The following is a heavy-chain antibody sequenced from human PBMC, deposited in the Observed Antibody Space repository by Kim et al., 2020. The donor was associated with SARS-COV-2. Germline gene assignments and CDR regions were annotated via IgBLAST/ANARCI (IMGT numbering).Heavy chain of an antibody. V-gene: IGHV1-69*13. D-gene: IGHD6-13*01. J-gene: IGHJ6*02. CDR1: GGTFSSYA. CDR3: ARDGVSAEAGDYYYYGMDV. Sequence: SVKVSCKASGGTFSSYAISWVRQAPGQGLEWMGGIIPIFGTANYAQKFQGRVTITADESTSTAYMELSSLRSEDTAVYYCARDGVSAEAGDYYYYGMDVWGQGTTVTVSS. CDR2: IIPIFGTA.